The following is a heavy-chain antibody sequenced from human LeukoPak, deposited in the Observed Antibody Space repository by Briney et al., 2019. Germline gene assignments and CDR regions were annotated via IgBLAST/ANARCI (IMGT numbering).Heavy chain of an antibody. CDR1: GFTFSSYA. V-gene: IGHV3-23*01. D-gene: IGHD2-15*01. J-gene: IGHJ4*02. CDR3: AKDDRSLTNVVAAN. CDR2: ISGSGGST. Sequence: AGGSLRLSCAASGFTFSSYAMSWVRQAPGKGLEWVSAISGSGGSTYYADSVKGRFNISRDNSKNTLYLQMNSLRAEDTAVYYCAKDDRSLTNVVAANWGQGTLVTVSS.